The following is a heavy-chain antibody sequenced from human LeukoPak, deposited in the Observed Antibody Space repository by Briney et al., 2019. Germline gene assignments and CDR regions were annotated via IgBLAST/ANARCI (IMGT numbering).Heavy chain of an antibody. Sequence: GGSLRLSCAASGFTFSSYAMSWVRQAPGKGLEWVSYISSSGDTTYYADSVKGRFTISRDNAKNSLYLQMKSLRAEDTAIFFCARLLYYDSSGYSHWGQGTRVSVST. CDR1: GFTFSSYA. J-gene: IGHJ4*02. CDR2: ISSSGDTT. D-gene: IGHD3-22*01. V-gene: IGHV3-48*01. CDR3: ARLLYYDSSGYSH.